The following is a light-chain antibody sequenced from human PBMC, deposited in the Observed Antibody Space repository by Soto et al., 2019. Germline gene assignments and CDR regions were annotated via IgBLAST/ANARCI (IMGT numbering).Light chain of an antibody. Sequence: QSALTQPPSVSGAPGQRVNISCTGSSSNIGAGYDVHWYQQLPGTAHKLLIYGNNNRPSGVPDRFSGSKSDTSASLAITRLQAEDEADYYCQSYDSSLSGSYVFGTGTKVTVL. CDR1: SSNIGAGYD. CDR2: GNN. CDR3: QSYDSSLSGSYV. V-gene: IGLV1-40*01. J-gene: IGLJ1*01.